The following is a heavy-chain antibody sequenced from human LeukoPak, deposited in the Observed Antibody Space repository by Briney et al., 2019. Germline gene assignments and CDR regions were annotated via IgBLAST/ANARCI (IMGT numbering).Heavy chain of an antibody. Sequence: GGSLRLSCAASGFTFSSYAMHWVRQAPGKGLEWVALISYHGTNKYYADSVKGRFAISRDNSNNTLYLQMNSLRAEDTAVYYCAKDLYCSTTSCSQFDYWGQGTLVTVTS. CDR1: GFTFSSYA. V-gene: IGHV3-30*09. D-gene: IGHD2-2*01. CDR3: AKDLYCSTTSCSQFDY. J-gene: IGHJ4*02. CDR2: ISYHGTNK.